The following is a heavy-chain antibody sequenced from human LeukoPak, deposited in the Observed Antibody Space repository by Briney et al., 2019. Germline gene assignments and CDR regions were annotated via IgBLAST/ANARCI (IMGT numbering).Heavy chain of an antibody. D-gene: IGHD3-10*01. J-gene: IGHJ4*01. CDR3: ARLSAMLRGPEPIYYFDY. CDR2: TYYRSKWYN. V-gene: IGHV6-1*01. CDR1: GDSVSSNSAA. Sequence: SQTLSLTCAISGDSVSSNSAAWNWIRQSPSRDLEWLGRTYYRSKWYNDYAVSVKSRITINPDTSKNQFSLQLNSVTPEDTAMYYCARLSAMLRGPEPIYYFDYWGQGTLVTVSS.